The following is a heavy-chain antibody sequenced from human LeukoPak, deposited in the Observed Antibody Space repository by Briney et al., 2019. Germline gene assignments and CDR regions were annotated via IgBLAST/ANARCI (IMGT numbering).Heavy chain of an antibody. CDR2: ISSSGSTI. D-gene: IGHD5-24*01. CDR3: ARAGDGYNYPDYFDY. Sequence: GRSLRLSCAASGFTFSDYYMSWIRQAAGKGLEWVSYISSSGSTIYYADSVKGRFTISRDNAKNSLYLQMNSLRAEDTAVYYCARAGDGYNYPDYFDYWGQGTLVTVSS. J-gene: IGHJ4*02. V-gene: IGHV3-11*01. CDR1: GFTFSDYY.